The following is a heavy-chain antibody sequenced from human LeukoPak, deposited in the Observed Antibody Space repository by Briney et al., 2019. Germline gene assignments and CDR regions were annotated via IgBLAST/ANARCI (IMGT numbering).Heavy chain of an antibody. D-gene: IGHD6-13*01. Sequence: GGSLRLSCAASGFTFSSYEMNWVRQAPGKGLDWVSYISSSGSAIYYADSVRGRFTISRDNAKNSLYLQMNSLRAEDTAVYYCASGWVGSSWPAPYWGQGTLVTVSS. CDR2: ISSSGSAI. CDR1: GFTFSSYE. CDR3: ASGWVGSSWPAPY. V-gene: IGHV3-48*03. J-gene: IGHJ4*02.